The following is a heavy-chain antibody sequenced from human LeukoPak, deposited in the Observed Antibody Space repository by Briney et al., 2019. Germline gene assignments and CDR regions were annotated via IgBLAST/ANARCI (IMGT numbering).Heavy chain of an antibody. CDR2: INPSGGST. D-gene: IGHD3-3*01. V-gene: IGHV1-46*01. CDR1: GYTFTSYY. CDR3: ARGVHSVLEWLSSLYYYYGMDV. Sequence: GASVKVSCKASGYTFTSYYMHWVRQAPGQGLEWMGIINPSGGSTSYAQKFQGRVTMTRDTSTSTVYMELSSLRSEDTAVYYCARGVHSVLEWLSSLYYYYGMDVWGQGTTVTVSS. J-gene: IGHJ6*02.